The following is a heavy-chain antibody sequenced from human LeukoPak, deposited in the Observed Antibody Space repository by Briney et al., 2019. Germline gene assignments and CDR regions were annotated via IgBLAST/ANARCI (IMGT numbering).Heavy chain of an antibody. V-gene: IGHV3-48*04. CDR3: AELGITMIGGV. D-gene: IGHD3-10*02. J-gene: IGHJ6*04. CDR1: GFTFSSYS. CDR2: ISSSSSTI. Sequence: GGSLRLSCAASGFTFSSYSMDWVRQAPGKGLEWVSYISSSSSTIYYADSVKGRFTISRDNAKNSLYLQMNSLRAEDTAVYYCAELGITMIGGVWGKGTTVTISS.